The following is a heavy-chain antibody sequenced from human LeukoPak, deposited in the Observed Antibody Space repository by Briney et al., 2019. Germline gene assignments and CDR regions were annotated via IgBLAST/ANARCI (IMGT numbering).Heavy chain of an antibody. V-gene: IGHV3-74*01. Sequence: GGSLRLSCAASGFTFSDTWMHWVRQAPGEGLVWVSRIRSDGSDTRYAESVKGRFTISRDNAKNTLYLQMNSLRAEDTAVYYCARGEYYYDSSGYYPTFDYWGQGTLVTVSS. J-gene: IGHJ4*02. CDR3: ARGEYYYDSSGYYPTFDY. CDR2: IRSDGSDT. D-gene: IGHD3-22*01. CDR1: GFTFSDTW.